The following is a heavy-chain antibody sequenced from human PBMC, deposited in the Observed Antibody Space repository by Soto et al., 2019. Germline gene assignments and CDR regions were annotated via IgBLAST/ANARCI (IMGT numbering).Heavy chain of an antibody. D-gene: IGHD3-10*01. CDR1: GGSFSGSY. J-gene: IGHJ6*01. CDR2: INHSGST. Sequence: SETLSLTCAVYGGSFSGSYWSWISQPPGKGREWIGEINHSGSTNYNTSLTSRVTISVDTSKNQFSLKLSSVTAADTAVYYCARDWDITMVRVMISGPGARVYGMDVWGQGTTVTVSS. CDR3: ARDWDITMVRVMISGPGARVYGMDV. V-gene: IGHV4-34*01.